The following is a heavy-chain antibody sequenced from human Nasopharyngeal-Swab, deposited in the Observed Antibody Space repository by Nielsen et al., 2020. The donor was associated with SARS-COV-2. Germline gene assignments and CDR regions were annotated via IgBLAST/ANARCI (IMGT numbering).Heavy chain of an antibody. J-gene: IGHJ4*02. CDR3: ARGIRWDRTAFDY. D-gene: IGHD1-26*01. Sequence: GESLKISCAASGFTFSDYYMSWIRQAPGKGLEWVSYISSSGSTIYYADSVKGRFTISRDNAKNSLYLQMNSLRAEDTAVYYCARGIRWDRTAFDYWGQGTLVTVSS. CDR2: ISSSGSTI. V-gene: IGHV3-11*01. CDR1: GFTFSDYY.